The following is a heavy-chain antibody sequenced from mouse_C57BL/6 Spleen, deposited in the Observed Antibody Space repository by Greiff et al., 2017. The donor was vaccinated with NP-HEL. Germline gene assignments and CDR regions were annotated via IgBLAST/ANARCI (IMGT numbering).Heavy chain of an antibody. J-gene: IGHJ2*01. CDR1: GYAFSSSW. CDR2: IYPGDGDT. V-gene: IGHV1-82*01. D-gene: IGHD1-1*01. Sequence: VQLQESGPELVKPGASVKISCKASGYAFSSSWMNWVKQRPGKGLEWIGRIYPGDGDTNYNGKFKGKATLTADKSSSTAYMQLSSLTSEDSAVYFCARGYYGSSHYFDYWGQGTTLTVSS. CDR3: ARGYYGSSHYFDY.